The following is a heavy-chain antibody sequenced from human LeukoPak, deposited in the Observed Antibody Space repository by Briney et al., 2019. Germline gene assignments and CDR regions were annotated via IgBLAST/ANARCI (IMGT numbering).Heavy chain of an antibody. CDR3: ARAEHWVRGHSTYGMDV. V-gene: IGHV1-2*02. J-gene: IGHJ6*02. CDR2: INPNSGGT. CDR1: GGTFSSYA. Sequence: GASVKVSCKASGGTFSSYAISWVRQAPGQGLEWMGWINPNSGGTNYAQKFQGRVTMTRDTSISTAYMELSRLRSDDTAVYYCARAEHWVRGHSTYGMDVWGQGTTVTVSS. D-gene: IGHD3-10*01.